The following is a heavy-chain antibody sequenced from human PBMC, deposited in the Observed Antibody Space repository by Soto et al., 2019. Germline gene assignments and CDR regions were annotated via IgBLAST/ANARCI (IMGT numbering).Heavy chain of an antibody. Sequence: GGSLRLSCVASGFTMYTNSMAWVRQPPGKGLEWVASIKIDGSEKFYVDSVKGRFTISRDNAKDSVYLQMNNLRAEDTAVYYCASLLGDVTTLDNWGQGT. D-gene: IGHD3-10*01. V-gene: IGHV3-7*01. CDR2: IKIDGSEK. J-gene: IGHJ4*02. CDR1: GFTMYTNS. CDR3: ASLLGDVTTLDN.